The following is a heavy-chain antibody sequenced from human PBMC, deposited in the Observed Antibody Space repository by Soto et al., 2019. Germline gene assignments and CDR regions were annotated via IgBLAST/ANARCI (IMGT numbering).Heavy chain of an antibody. V-gene: IGHV3-23*01. D-gene: IGHD3-16*01. CDR3: VKDPYYNIWGSYVRYFDH. J-gene: IGHJ4*02. CDR2: ISASGDTT. CDR1: GFTFIIYA. Sequence: EVQLLESGGGLVQPGGSLRLSCTASGFTFIIYAMSWVRQSPGKGLEWVSAISASGDTTYDADSVKGRFTISRDNSKNTLYLQMNSLRSDDTAVYFCVKDPYYNIWGSYVRYFDHWGQGTLVTVSS.